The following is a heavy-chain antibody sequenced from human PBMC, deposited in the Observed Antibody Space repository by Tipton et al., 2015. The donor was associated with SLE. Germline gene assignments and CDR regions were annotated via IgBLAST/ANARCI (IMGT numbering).Heavy chain of an antibody. CDR1: GYSFTSYW. CDR3: ATTYSNYSYYYGRDV. D-gene: IGHD4-11*01. V-gene: IGHV5-51*01. J-gene: IGHJ6*02. CDR2: IYPGDSDT. Sequence: QSGAEVKKPGESLKISCKGSGYSFTSYWIGWVRQMPGKGLEWMGIIYPGDSDTRYSPSFQGQVTISADKSISTAYLQWSSLKASDTAMYYCATTYSNYSYYYGRDVWGQGTTVTVSS.